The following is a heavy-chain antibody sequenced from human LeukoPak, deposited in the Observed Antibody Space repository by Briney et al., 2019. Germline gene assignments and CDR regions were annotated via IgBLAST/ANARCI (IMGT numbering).Heavy chain of an antibody. CDR2: IIPIFGTA. Sequence: ASVKVSCKASGGTFGSYAISWVRQAPGQGLEWMGRIIPIFGTANYAQKFQGRVTITTDESTSAAYMELSSLRSEDTAVYYCAREDYGDYGDYWGQGTLVTVSS. CDR3: AREDYGDYGDY. D-gene: IGHD4-17*01. V-gene: IGHV1-69*05. CDR1: GGTFGSYA. J-gene: IGHJ4*02.